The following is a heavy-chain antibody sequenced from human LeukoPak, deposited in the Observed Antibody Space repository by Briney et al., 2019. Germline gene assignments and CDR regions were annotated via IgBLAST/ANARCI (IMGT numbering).Heavy chain of an antibody. V-gene: IGHV3-23*01. CDR2: ISGTGSST. Sequence: GRSLRLSCVASGFTFSRFDMSWVRQAPGKGLEWVSGISGTGSSTYYADSVKGRLTISRDNSKNTLYLQMHSLRADDTAVYYCAKKIKAAHYSSGCFDYWGQGALVTVSS. D-gene: IGHD6-19*01. CDR3: AKKIKAAHYSSGCFDY. CDR1: GFTFSRFD. J-gene: IGHJ4*02.